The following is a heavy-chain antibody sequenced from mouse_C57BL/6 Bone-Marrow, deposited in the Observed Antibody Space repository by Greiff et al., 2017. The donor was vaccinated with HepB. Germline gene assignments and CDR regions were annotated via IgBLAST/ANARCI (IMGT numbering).Heavy chain of an antibody. D-gene: IGHD1-1*01. Sequence: VQLKESGPGLAKPSQTLSLTCSVSGYSITSDYWNWIRKFPGNKLEYMGYISYSGSTYYKPSLKSRISITRDTSKNQYYLQLNSVTTEDTATYYCARGTTVVVGYFDVWGTGTTVTVSS. V-gene: IGHV3-8*01. J-gene: IGHJ1*03. CDR3: ARGTTVVVGYFDV. CDR2: ISYSGST. CDR1: GYSITSDY.